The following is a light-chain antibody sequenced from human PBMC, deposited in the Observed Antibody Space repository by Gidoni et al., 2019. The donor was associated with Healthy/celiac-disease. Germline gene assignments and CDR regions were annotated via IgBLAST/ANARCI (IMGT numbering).Light chain of an antibody. J-gene: IGKJ2*01. Sequence: DIVMTQSPLSLPVTPGEPASISCRSSQSLLHRNGYNYLDWYLQKPGQSPQLLIYLGSNRASGVPDRCSGSGSGTNFTLKISIVEVEDVGVYYCMQALQTPAYTFGQGTKLEIK. CDR3: MQALQTPAYT. V-gene: IGKV2-28*01. CDR1: QSLLHRNGYNY. CDR2: LGS.